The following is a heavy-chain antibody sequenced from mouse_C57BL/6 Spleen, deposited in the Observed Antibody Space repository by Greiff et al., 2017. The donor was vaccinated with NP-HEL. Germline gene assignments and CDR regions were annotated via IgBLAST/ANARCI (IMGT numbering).Heavy chain of an antibody. J-gene: IGHJ4*01. CDR2: ISYDGSN. CDR3: AREGDYYAMDY. Sequence: EVQLQHSGPGLVKPSQSLSLTCSVTGYSITSGYYWNWIRQFPGNKLEWMGYISYDGSNNYNPSLKNRISITRDTSKNQFFLKLNSVTTEDTATYYCAREGDYYAMDYWGQGTSVTVSS. V-gene: IGHV3-6*01. CDR1: GYSITSGYY.